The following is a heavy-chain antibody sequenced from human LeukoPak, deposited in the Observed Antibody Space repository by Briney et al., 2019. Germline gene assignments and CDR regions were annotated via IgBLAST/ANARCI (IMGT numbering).Heavy chain of an antibody. CDR2: IYYSGST. D-gene: IGHD3-22*01. Sequence: SQTLSLTRTVSGGSISSGDYYWSWIRQPPGKGLEWIGYIYYSGSTYYNPSLKSRVTISVDTSKNQFSLKLSSVTAADTAVYYCASESMIPGSGFDYWGQGTLVTVSS. CDR1: GGSISSGDYY. V-gene: IGHV4-30-4*01. J-gene: IGHJ4*02. CDR3: ASESMIPGSGFDY.